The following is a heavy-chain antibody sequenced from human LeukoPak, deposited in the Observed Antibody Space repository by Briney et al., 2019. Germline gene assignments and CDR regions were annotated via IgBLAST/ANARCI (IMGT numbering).Heavy chain of an antibody. D-gene: IGHD4-17*01. CDR3: ARDRYGDYGTRWFDP. J-gene: IGHJ5*02. V-gene: IGHV3-66*01. CDR1: GFSFSRYW. CDR2: IYSGGST. Sequence: PGGSLRLSCAGSGFSFSRYWMSWVRQAPGKGLEWVSVIYSGGSTYYADSVKGRFTISRDNSKNTLYLQMNSLRAEDTAVYYCARDRYGDYGTRWFDPWGQGTLVTVSS.